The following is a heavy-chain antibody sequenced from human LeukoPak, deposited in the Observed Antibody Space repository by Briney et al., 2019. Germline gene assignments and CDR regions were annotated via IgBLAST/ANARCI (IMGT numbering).Heavy chain of an antibody. Sequence: SQTLSLTCTVSGGSISSGSYYWSWIRQPAGKGPEWIGRIYTSGSTNYNPSLKSRVTISVDTSKYQFSLKLSSVTAADTAVYYCARGLDLRAGYSSGWYNHNWFDPWGQGTLVTVSS. CDR3: ARGLDLRAGYSSGWYNHNWFDP. D-gene: IGHD6-19*01. CDR2: IYTSGST. V-gene: IGHV4-61*02. J-gene: IGHJ5*02. CDR1: GGSISSGSYY.